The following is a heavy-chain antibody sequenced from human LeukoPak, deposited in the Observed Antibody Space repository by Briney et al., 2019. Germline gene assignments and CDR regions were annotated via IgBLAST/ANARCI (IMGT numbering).Heavy chain of an antibody. Sequence: GGSLRLSCAASGFTVSNNYMSWVRRAAGKGLEWVALIYSARGTYYADSVKGRFTISRDNSKNTLHLQMNSLRAEDTAVYYCVRNSGELGAWGQGTLVT. CDR2: IYSARGT. J-gene: IGHJ5*02. V-gene: IGHV3-53*01. CDR3: VRNSGELGA. D-gene: IGHD2-21*01. CDR1: GFTVSNNY.